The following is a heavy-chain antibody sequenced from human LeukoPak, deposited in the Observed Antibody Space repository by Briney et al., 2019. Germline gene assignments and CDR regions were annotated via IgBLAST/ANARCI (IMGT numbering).Heavy chain of an antibody. Sequence: PSETLSLTCTVSGGSISSSTYYWGWIRQPPGEGLEWIGSIYDSGSTYYNPSLKSRVIISVDTFKNQFSLKLSSVTAADTAVYFCARVGWSVCSSTTCHPVWFDPWGQGTLVTVSS. V-gene: IGHV4-39*07. CDR3: ARVGWSVCSSTTCHPVWFDP. CDR1: GGSISSSTYY. J-gene: IGHJ5*02. D-gene: IGHD2-2*01. CDR2: IYDSGST.